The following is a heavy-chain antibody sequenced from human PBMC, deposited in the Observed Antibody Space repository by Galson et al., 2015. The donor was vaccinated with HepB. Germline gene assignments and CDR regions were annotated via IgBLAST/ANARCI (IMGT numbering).Heavy chain of an antibody. CDR1: GFTFSSHA. V-gene: IGHV3-23*01. CDR3: AGYCSRTGCNRGRLAFDI. Sequence: SLRLSCAASGFTFSSHAMSWVRQAPGKGLEWVSAISGSDASTYYADSVKGRFTISKDNSKNTLYLQVNSLRAEDTAVYYCAGYCSRTGCNRGRLAFDIWGQGTMVTVSS. CDR2: ISGSDAST. D-gene: IGHD2-2*02. J-gene: IGHJ3*02.